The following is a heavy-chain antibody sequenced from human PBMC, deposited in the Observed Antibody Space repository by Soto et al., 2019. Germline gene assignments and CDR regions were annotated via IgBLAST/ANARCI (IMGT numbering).Heavy chain of an antibody. CDR2: VYWDDDK. CDR1: GFSFSTSEVG. V-gene: IGHV2-5*02. J-gene: IGHJ5*02. D-gene: IGHD3-10*01. Sequence: QITLKESGPTLVKPTQTLTLTCTFSGFSFSTSEVGVGWIRQPPGKALEWLALVYWDDDKRYSSSLKSRLTIXKDNSKNQVVLTMANMGPVDTATYYCAHMWFYGSGTYWFDPWGQGTLVTVSS. CDR3: AHMWFYGSGTYWFDP.